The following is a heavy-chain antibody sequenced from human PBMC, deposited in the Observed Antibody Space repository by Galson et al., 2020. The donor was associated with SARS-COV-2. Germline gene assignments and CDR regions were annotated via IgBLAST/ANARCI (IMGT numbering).Heavy chain of an antibody. Sequence: GESLKISCKASGYSFTNYWIAWVRQMPGKGLEWMGLIYPGDSDTRYSPSFQGQVTMSVDKSISTAYLQWTSLKASDTAMYYCARHENYDLMDVWGEGTTVTVSS. CDR1: GYSFTNYW. D-gene: IGHD3-3*01. J-gene: IGHJ6*03. CDR2: IYPGDSDT. V-gene: IGHV5-51*01. CDR3: ARHENYDLMDV.